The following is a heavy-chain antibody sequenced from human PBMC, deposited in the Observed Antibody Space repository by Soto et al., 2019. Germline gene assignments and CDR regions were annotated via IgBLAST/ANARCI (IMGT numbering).Heavy chain of an antibody. CDR3: SHMRIAARPHYYYYGMDV. CDR1: GFTFSSYA. V-gene: IGHV3-23*01. J-gene: IGHJ6*02. CDR2: ISGSGGST. D-gene: IGHD6-6*01. Sequence: EVQLLESGGGLVQPGGSLRLSCAASGFTFSSYAMSWVRQAPGKGLEWVSAISGSGGSTYYADSVKGRFTISRDNSKNTLYLQMNSLRAEDTAVYYCSHMRIAARPHYYYYGMDVWGQGTTVTVSS.